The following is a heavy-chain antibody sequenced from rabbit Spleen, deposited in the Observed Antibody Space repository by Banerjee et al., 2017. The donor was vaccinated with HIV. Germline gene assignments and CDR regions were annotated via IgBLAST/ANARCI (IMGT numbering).Heavy chain of an antibody. D-gene: IGHD1-1*01. CDR2: IDIGSSGFT. V-gene: IGHV1S40*01. Sequence: QSLEESGGGLVKPGASLTLTCKASGLDFSGDSYDSYMCWVRQAPGKGLEWIACIDIGSSGFTYFASWAKGRFTISKTSSTTVTLQMTSLTAADTATYFCARDLTSVIGWNFNLWGQGTLVTVS. CDR1: GLDFSGDSY. J-gene: IGHJ4*01. CDR3: ARDLTSVIGWNFNL.